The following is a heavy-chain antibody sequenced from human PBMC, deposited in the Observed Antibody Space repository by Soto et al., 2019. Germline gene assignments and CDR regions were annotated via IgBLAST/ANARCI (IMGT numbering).Heavy chain of an antibody. D-gene: IGHD5-18*01. Sequence: SETLSLTCTVSGGSISSYYWSWIRQPPGKGLEWIGYIYYSGSTNYNPSLKSRVTISVDTSKNQFSLKLSSVTAADTAVYYCARLLVDTAIVYYYYYMDVWGKGTTVTVSS. CDR2: IYYSGST. J-gene: IGHJ6*03. CDR1: GGSISSYY. CDR3: ARLLVDTAIVYYYYYMDV. V-gene: IGHV4-59*08.